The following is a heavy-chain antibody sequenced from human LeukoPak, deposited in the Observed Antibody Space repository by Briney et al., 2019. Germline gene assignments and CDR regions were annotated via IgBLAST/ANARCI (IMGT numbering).Heavy chain of an antibody. CDR3: ARDGSLSYYYDSSAPENAFDI. Sequence: PSGTLSLTCTVSGYSFSSGYYWGWIRQPPGKGLEWIGSIYHSGSTYYNPSLKSRVTISVDTSKNQFSLKLSSVTAADTAVYYCARDGSLSYYYDSSAPENAFDIWGQGTMVTVSS. CDR2: IYHSGST. CDR1: GYSFSSGYY. J-gene: IGHJ3*02. V-gene: IGHV4-38-2*02. D-gene: IGHD3-22*01.